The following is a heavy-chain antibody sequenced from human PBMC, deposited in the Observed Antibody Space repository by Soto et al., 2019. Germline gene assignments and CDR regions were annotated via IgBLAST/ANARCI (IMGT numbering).Heavy chain of an antibody. J-gene: IGHJ3*02. D-gene: IGHD3-22*01. Sequence: QLQLQESGPGLVKPSETLSLTCTVSGGSISSSSYYWGWIRQPPGKGLEWIGSIYYSGSTYYNPSLKSRVTITVDTSKNQYSLKLSTVTAAVTAVYYCARHGVAMTTSGLNAFDSWGQGTMVTVSS. CDR1: GGSISSSSYY. V-gene: IGHV4-39*01. CDR2: IYYSGST. CDR3: ARHGVAMTTSGLNAFDS.